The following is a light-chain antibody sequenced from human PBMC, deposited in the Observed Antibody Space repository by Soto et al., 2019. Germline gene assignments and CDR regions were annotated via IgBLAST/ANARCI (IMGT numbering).Light chain of an antibody. CDR2: AAS. Sequence: IQLTQSPSSLSASVGDRVTITCRASQGISSYLAWYQQKPGKAPKLLIYAASTLKSGVPSRFSGSGSGTDFTLTIRSLQAEDFATYYCQQLNSYPLTFGGGTKVEIK. J-gene: IGKJ4*01. V-gene: IGKV1-9*01. CDR1: QGISSY. CDR3: QQLNSYPLT.